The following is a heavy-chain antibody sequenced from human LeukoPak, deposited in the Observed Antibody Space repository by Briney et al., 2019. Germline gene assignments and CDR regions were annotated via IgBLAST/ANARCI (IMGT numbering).Heavy chain of an antibody. Sequence: PGGSLRLSCAASEFSVGSNYMTWVRQAPGKGLEWVSLIYSGGSTYYADSVKGRFTISRDNSKNTLYLQMNSLRAEDTAVYYCARGHYSSSWSFQHWGQGTLVTVSS. CDR3: ARGHYSSSWSFQH. J-gene: IGHJ1*01. D-gene: IGHD6-13*01. CDR1: EFSVGSNY. CDR2: IYSGGST. V-gene: IGHV3-66*01.